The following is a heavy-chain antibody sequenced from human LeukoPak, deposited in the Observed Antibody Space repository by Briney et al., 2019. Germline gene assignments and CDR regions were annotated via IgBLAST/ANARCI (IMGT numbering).Heavy chain of an antibody. CDR3: ARGYITVPVYFEY. J-gene: IGHJ4*02. CDR2: IYSGGST. D-gene: IGHD3-10*01. CDR1: GFTVNSNH. Sequence: GGSLRLSCAASGFTVNSNHMSWVRQAPGKGLEWVSVIYSGGSTYYADSVKGRFTTSKDNYKNTMYLQMDYLRAEDTAVYYCARGYITVPVYFEYWGQGTLVTVSS. V-gene: IGHV3-53*01.